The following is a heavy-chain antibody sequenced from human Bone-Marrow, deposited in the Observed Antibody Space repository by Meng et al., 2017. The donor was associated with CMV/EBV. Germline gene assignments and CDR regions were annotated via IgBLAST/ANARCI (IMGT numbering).Heavy chain of an antibody. CDR3: ARDDLYYDFWSGYYPDAFDI. V-gene: IGHV3-30*02. J-gene: IGHJ3*02. D-gene: IGHD3-3*01. CDR1: GFTFSSYG. Sequence: GESLKISCAASGFTFSSYGMHWVRQAPGKGLEWVAFIRYDGSNKYYADSVKGRFTISRDNSKNTLYLQMNSLRAEDTAVYYCARDDLYYDFWSGYYPDAFDIWGQGTMVTVSS. CDR2: IRYDGSNK.